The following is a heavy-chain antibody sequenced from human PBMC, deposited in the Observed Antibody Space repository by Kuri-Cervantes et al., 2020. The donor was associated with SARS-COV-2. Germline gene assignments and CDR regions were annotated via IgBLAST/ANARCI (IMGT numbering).Heavy chain of an antibody. V-gene: IGHV3-30-3*01. Sequence: GESLKISCAASGFTFISYAMHGVRQAPGKGMEWVAVISYDGSNKYFAESVKGRFTISRDNSKNTLYLQMSSLRAEDTAMYYCARDRIGVHDTWGQGTLVTVSS. D-gene: IGHD2-15*01. CDR3: ARDRIGVHDT. CDR2: ISYDGSNK. J-gene: IGHJ5*02. CDR1: GFTFISYA.